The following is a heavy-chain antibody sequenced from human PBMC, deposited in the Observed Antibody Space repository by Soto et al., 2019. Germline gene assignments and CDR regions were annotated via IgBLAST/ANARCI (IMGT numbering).Heavy chain of an antibody. D-gene: IGHD1-1*01. CDR2: LYDVFGS. Sequence: DVQLVESGGGLIQLGESLRLSCVAFGLTVSGTKYVAWVRQAPGKGLEWVSALYDVFGSFDADSVKGRFTTSSDRSRSTVYLQMNDLSPDDTAVYYCASWREREHAFDVWGQGTAVIVSP. J-gene: IGHJ3*01. CDR1: GLTVSGTKY. V-gene: IGHV3-53*01. CDR3: ASWREREHAFDV.